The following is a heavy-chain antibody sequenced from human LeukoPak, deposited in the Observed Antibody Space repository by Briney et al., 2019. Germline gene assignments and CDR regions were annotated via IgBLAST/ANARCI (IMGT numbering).Heavy chain of an antibody. CDR3: ARAQRYYGSGSYYNYYYYYYMDV. V-gene: IGHV3-74*01. J-gene: IGHJ6*03. CDR2: IKSDGST. CDR1: GFTFSSYW. D-gene: IGHD3-10*01. Sequence: PGGSLRLSCVASGFTFSSYWMHWVRQAPGKGLVWVSRIKSDGSTNYADSVKGRFTISRDNAKNTLYLQMNSLRAEDTAVYYCARAQRYYGSGSYYNYYYYYYMDVWGKGTTVTVSS.